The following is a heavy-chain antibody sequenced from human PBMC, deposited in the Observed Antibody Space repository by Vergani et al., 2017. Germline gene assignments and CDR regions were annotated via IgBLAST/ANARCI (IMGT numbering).Heavy chain of an antibody. J-gene: IGHJ6*03. Sequence: QLQLQESGPGLVKPSETLSLTCTVSGGSISSSSYYWGWIRQPPGKGLEWIGSIYYSGSTYYNPSLKSRVTRSVDTSKNQFSLKLSSVTAADTAVYYCARGVGTSYDFWSGYYTNYYYMXVWGKGP. V-gene: IGHV4-39*07. CDR3: ARGVGTSYDFWSGYYTNYYYMXV. CDR1: GGSISSSSYY. D-gene: IGHD3-3*01. CDR2: IYYSGST.